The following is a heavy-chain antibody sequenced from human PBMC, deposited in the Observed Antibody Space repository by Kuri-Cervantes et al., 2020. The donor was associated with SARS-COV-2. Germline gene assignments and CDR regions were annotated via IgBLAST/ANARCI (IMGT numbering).Heavy chain of an antibody. D-gene: IGHD2-2*01. CDR3: AKRARNCSSTSCYPAEYFQH. Sequence: GESLKISCAVSGFTFSSFSMNWVRQAPGKGLEWVSGISGSGDNTYYADSVKGRFTISRDNSKKTLYLQMNSLRAEDTAVYYCAKRARNCSSTSCYPAEYFQHWGQGTLVTVSS. CDR2: ISGSGDNT. J-gene: IGHJ1*01. V-gene: IGHV3-23*01. CDR1: GFTFSSFS.